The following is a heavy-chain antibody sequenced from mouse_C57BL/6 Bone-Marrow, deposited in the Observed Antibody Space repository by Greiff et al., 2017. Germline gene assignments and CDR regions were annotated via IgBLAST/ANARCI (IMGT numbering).Heavy chain of an antibody. Sequence: EVQLVESGGGLVKPGGSLKLSCAASGFTFSSYAMSWVRQTPEKRLEWVAIISDGGSYTYYPDNVKGRFTISRDNAKNNLYLQMSHLKSEDTAMYYCAREEYAMDYWGQGTSVTVAS. CDR3: AREEYAMDY. CDR1: GFTFSSYA. V-gene: IGHV5-4*01. J-gene: IGHJ4*01. CDR2: ISDGGSYT.